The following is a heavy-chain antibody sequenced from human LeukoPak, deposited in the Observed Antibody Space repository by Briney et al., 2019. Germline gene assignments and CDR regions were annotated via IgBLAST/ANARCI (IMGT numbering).Heavy chain of an antibody. J-gene: IGHJ4*02. V-gene: IGHV3-23*01. Sequence: GGSLRLSCAVSGITLSNYGMSWVRQAPGKGLEWVAGISDSGGRTNYADSVKGGFTISRDNPKNTIYLQMTSLRAEDTAVYFCAKRGVVIRVILVGFHKEAYYFDSWGQGALVTVSS. CDR2: ISDSGGRT. CDR3: AKRGVVIRVILVGFHKEAYYFDS. D-gene: IGHD3-22*01. CDR1: GITLSNYG.